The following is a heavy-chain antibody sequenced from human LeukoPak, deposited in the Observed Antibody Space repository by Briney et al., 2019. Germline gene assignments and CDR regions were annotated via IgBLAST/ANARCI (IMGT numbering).Heavy chain of an antibody. CDR1: GFSFSAHW. CDR2: INGDATAT. D-gene: IGHD2-8*01. CDR3: AKDKWWGASDH. V-gene: IGHV3-74*01. J-gene: IGHJ4*02. Sequence: GGSLRLSCAASGFSFSAHWMHWVRQAPGRGLVWVAQINGDATATNYAGSVKGRFTISRDNAKNTVHLQMSTLTAEDTAVYYCAKDKWWGASDHWGQGSLVTVSS.